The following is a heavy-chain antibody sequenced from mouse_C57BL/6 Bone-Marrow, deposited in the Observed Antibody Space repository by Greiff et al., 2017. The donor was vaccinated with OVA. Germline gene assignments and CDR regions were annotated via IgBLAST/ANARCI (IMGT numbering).Heavy chain of an antibody. Sequence: EVMLVESGGGLVKPGGSLKLSCAASGFTFSSYIMSWVRQTPEKRLEWVATISGGGGNTYYPDSVKGRFTISRDNAKNTLYLQMSSLRSEDTALYYCARQGGLRRGYWYFDVWGTGTTVTVSS. V-gene: IGHV5-9*01. D-gene: IGHD2-2*01. CDR2: ISGGGGNT. CDR3: ARQGGLRRGYWYFDV. J-gene: IGHJ1*03. CDR1: GFTFSSYI.